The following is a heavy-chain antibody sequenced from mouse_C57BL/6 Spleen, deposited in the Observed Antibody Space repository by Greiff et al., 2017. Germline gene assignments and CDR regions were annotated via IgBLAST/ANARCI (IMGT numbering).Heavy chain of an antibody. V-gene: IGHV1-72*01. Sequence: QVQLQQPGAELVKPGASVKLSCKASGYTFTSYWMHWVKQRPGRGLEWIGRIDPNSGGNKYNEKFKSKATLTAEKPSSTAYMQLSSLTSEDSAVFYFAMRRGYYYAMDYWGQGTSVTVSS. CDR2: IDPNSGGN. J-gene: IGHJ4*01. CDR1: GYTFTSYW. CDR3: AMRRGYYYAMDY.